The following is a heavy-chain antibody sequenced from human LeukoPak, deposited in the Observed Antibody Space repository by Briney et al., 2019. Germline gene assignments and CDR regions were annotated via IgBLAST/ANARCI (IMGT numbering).Heavy chain of an antibody. V-gene: IGHV4-59*12. J-gene: IGHJ4*02. CDR1: GGSISDYY. D-gene: IGHD2-2*01. CDR2: IYDSGST. Sequence: SETLSLTCTVSGGSISDYYWSWIRQPPGKGLEWIGHIYDSGSTKYNPSHRSRVTISVDTSKNQFSLKLSSVTAADTAVYYCARGADNLIVVVPAAPFDYWGQGTLVTVSS. CDR3: ARGADNLIVVVPAAPFDY.